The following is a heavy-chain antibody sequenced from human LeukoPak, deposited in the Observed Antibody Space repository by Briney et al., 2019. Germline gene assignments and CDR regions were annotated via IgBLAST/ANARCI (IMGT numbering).Heavy chain of an antibody. CDR2: ISRSSTTI. Sequence: QPGGSLRLSCAASGFTFSSYEMNWVRQAPGKGLEWVSYISRSSTTIYYADSVKGRFTISRDNAKNSLYLQMNSLRAEDTAVYYCATSGYSSSWYFGWGQGTLVTVSS. CDR3: ATSGYSSSWYFG. J-gene: IGHJ4*02. CDR1: GFTFSSYE. D-gene: IGHD6-13*01. V-gene: IGHV3-48*01.